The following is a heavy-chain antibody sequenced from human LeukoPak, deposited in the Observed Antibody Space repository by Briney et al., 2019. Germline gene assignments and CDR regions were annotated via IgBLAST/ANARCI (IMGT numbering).Heavy chain of an antibody. V-gene: IGHV5-51*01. J-gene: IGHJ4*02. CDR3: ARHPQIWFGELLPFDY. D-gene: IGHD3-10*01. CDR1: GYSFTSYW. CDR2: IYPGDPDT. Sequence: EALKISFKGSGYSFTSYWIGWGRPMPGKGLEWMGIIYPGDPDTRYSPSFQGQVTISADKSISTAYLQWSSLKASDTAMYYCARHPQIWFGELLPFDYWGQGTLVTVSS.